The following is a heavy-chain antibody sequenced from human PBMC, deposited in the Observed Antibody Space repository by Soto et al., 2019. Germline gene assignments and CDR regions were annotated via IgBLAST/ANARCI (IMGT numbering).Heavy chain of an antibody. D-gene: IGHD4-4*01. CDR2: INAYNGNT. CDR3: ASSYSNYALIDYYYYGMDV. CDR1: GYTFTSYD. V-gene: IGHV1-18*01. J-gene: IGHJ6*02. Sequence: ASVKVSCKASGYTFTSYDISWVRQAPGQGLEWMGWINAYNGNTKYSQKFQGRVTITRDTSASTAYMELSSLRSEDTAVYYCASSYSNYALIDYYYYGMDVWGQGTTVTVSS.